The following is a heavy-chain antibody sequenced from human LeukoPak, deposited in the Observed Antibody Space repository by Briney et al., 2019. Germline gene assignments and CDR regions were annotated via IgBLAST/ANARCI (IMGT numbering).Heavy chain of an antibody. D-gene: IGHD3-9*01. J-gene: IGHJ4*02. V-gene: IGHV4-34*01. CDR3: ARAQVLRYFDSFDC. Sequence: SETLSLTCGVYGGSFSGCYWTWIRQPPGKGLEWIGEINHSGSTNYNPSLTSRVTISIDTSKNQFSLKLSSVTAADTAVYYCARAQVLRYFDSFDCWGQGTLVTVSS. CDR1: GGSFSGCY. CDR2: INHSGST.